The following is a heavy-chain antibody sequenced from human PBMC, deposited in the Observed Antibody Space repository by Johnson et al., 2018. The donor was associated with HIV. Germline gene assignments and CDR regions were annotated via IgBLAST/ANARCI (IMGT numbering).Heavy chain of an antibody. J-gene: IGHJ3*02. CDR3: AREKGEWRRTHAFDI. V-gene: IGHV3-30-3*01. Sequence: QVQLVESGGGVVQPGRSLRLSCAASGFTFSNYAIHWVRQAPGKGLEWVAVISYAGSNKSYADSVKGRFTISRDNSKNSLYLQMNSLRHEDTAVYYCAREKGEWRRTHAFDIWGQGTMVTVSS. CDR1: GFTFSNYA. CDR2: ISYAGSNK. D-gene: IGHD1-14*01.